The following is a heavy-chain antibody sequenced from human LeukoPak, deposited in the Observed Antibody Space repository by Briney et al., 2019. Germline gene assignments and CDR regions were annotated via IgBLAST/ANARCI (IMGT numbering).Heavy chain of an antibody. V-gene: IGHV3-23*01. D-gene: IGHD6-25*01. CDR1: GLTFSSYA. CDR3: AKDSRGYFHWFDP. Sequence: PGGSLRLSCAASGLTFSSYAMNWVRQAPGKGLEWVSAISDSGGYTNYADSVKGRFTISRDNSKNMLYLQMNSLRAEDTAVYYWAKDSRGYFHWFDPWGQGTLVTVSS. CDR2: ISDSGGYT. J-gene: IGHJ5*02.